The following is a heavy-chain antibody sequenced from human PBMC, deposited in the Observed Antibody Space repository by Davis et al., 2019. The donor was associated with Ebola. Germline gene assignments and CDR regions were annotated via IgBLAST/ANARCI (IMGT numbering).Heavy chain of an antibody. D-gene: IGHD2-8*02. CDR2: IYTGDSDT. CDR1: GNSFTSHW. J-gene: IGHJ3*02. V-gene: IGHV5-51*01. Sequence: GGSLRLSCKDSGNSFTSHWIGWVRQMPGKGLEWMGIIYTGDSDTRYGPSFRGQVTISADKSVKTAFLQWSSLKASDTAMYYCASLRRTITGMDDGFDIWGQGTMVTVSS. CDR3: ASLRRTITGMDDGFDI.